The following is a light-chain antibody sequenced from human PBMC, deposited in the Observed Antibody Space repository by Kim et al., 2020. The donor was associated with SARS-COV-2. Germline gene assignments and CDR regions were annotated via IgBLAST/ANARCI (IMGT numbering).Light chain of an antibody. V-gene: IGLV4-60*03. Sequence: QPVLTQSSSASASLGSSVKLTCTLSSGHSSYVIAWHQQQPGKAPRYLMKLEGSGTYNKGSGVPDRFSGSSSGADRYLTISNLQSEDEADYYCETGDINTQVFGGGTQLTVL. CDR1: SGHSSYV. CDR2: LEGSGTY. J-gene: IGLJ3*02. CDR3: ETGDINTQV.